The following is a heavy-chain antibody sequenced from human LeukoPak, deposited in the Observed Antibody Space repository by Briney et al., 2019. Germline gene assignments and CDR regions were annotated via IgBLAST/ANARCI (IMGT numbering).Heavy chain of an antibody. CDR1: GFTFSSYG. J-gene: IGHJ4*02. D-gene: IGHD2-15*01. CDR3: TREPVDCSGGNCFNS. CDR2: ISYDGSNK. V-gene: IGHV3-30*03. Sequence: GGSLRLSCAASGFTFSSYGMHWVRQAPGMGLEWVAVISYDGSNKYYADSVRGRFTISRDNSKNTLCLQMNSLKTEDTAVYYCTREPVDCSGGNCFNSWGQGTLVTVSS.